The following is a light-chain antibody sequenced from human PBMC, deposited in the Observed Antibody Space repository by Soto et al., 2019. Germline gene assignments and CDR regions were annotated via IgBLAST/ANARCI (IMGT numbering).Light chain of an antibody. Sequence: IQMTQSPPSLSASVGDRVTITCRASQSLSSRLTWYQQKPGEAPKLLIYETSSLHSGVPSRFSGSGSETDFTLTINSLQPEDFATYYCQQSFSPPYTFGQGTKLEIK. CDR3: QQSFSPPYT. J-gene: IGKJ2*01. CDR2: ETS. CDR1: QSLSSR. V-gene: IGKV1-39*01.